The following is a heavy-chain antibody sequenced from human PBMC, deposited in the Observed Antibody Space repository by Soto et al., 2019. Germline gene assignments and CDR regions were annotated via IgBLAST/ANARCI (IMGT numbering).Heavy chain of an antibody. Sequence: PSETMSLTCTVSALSLHNIYSFWAWIRQPPGKGLKVIDSVYHNGGAHYETSLMSPVTISGATDNNLVSLRMRSLAAEDTAFYYCGRVVGGDSRHTDLDSWGQGILVTVSS. J-gene: IGHJ5*01. CDR3: GRVVGGDSRHTDLDS. CDR2: VYHNGGA. D-gene: IGHD1-26*01. CDR1: ALSLHNIYSF. V-gene: IGHV4-39*01.